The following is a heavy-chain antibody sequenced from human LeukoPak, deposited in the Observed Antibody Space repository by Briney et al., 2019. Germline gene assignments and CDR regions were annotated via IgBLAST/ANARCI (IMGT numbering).Heavy chain of an antibody. V-gene: IGHV3-30*03. J-gene: IGHJ4*02. D-gene: IGHD6-6*01. CDR3: ARGSIAARPLNY. CDR2: ISYDGSNK. Sequence: GRSLRLSCAASGFTFSSYGMHWVRQAPGKGLEWVAVISYDGSNKYYADSVKGRFTISRDNSKNTLYLQMNSLRAEDTAVYYCARGSIAARPLNYWGQGTLVTVSS. CDR1: GFTFSSYG.